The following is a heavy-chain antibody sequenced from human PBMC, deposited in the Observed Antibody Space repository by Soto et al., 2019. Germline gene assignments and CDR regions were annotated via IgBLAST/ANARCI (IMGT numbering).Heavy chain of an antibody. CDR2: INHSGST. CDR3: ARGAKDIVVVPAAGYYMDV. Sequence: SETLSLTCAVYGGSFSGYYWSWIRQPPGKGLEWIGEINHSGSTNYNPSLKSRVTISVDTSKNQFSLKLSSVTAADTAVYYCARGAKDIVVVPAAGYYMDVWGKGTTVTVSS. D-gene: IGHD2-2*01. V-gene: IGHV4-34*01. J-gene: IGHJ6*03. CDR1: GGSFSGYY.